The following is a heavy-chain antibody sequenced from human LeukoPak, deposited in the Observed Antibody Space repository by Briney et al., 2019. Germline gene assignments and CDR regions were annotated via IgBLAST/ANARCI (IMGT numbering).Heavy chain of an antibody. CDR2: INHSGST. CDR3: ARAPPSYTVTTSVGFCDY. V-gene: IGHV4-34*01. CDR1: GGSFSGYY. Sequence: SETLSLTCAVYGGSFSGYYWSWIRQPPGKGLEWIGEINHSGSTNYNPSLKSRVTISVDTSKNQFSLKLSSVTAADTAVYYCARAPPSYTVTTSVGFCDYWGQGTLVTVSS. J-gene: IGHJ4*02. D-gene: IGHD4-17*01.